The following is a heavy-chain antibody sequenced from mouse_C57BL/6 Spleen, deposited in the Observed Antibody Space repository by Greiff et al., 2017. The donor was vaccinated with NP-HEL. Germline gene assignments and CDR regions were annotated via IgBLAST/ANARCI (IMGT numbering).Heavy chain of an antibody. Sequence: LKQPGASVKLSCKASGYTFTSYWMQWVKQRPGQGLEWIGEIDPSDSYTNYNQKFKGKATLTVDTSSSTAYMQLSSLTSEDSAVYYCAREELGDFDYWGQGTTLTVSS. V-gene: IGHV1-50*01. J-gene: IGHJ2*01. CDR3: AREELGDFDY. D-gene: IGHD4-1*01. CDR2: IDPSDSYT. CDR1: GYTFTSYW.